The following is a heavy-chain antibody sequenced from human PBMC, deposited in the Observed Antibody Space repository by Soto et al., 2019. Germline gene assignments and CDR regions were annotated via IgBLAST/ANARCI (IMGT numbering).Heavy chain of an antibody. J-gene: IGHJ4*02. CDR2: ISHSGST. CDR1: GDSINSSHW. V-gene: IGHV4-4*02. CDR3: AARHFWSGPWTETRLDY. D-gene: IGHD3-3*02. Sequence: SETLSLTCTLYGDSINSSHWWNCVRQPPGKGLEWIGQISHSGSTNYNPSLTSRVNKSVDKSKNHFSLKLTSVTAADTAVYYCAARHFWSGPWTETRLDYWGQGTLVTVSS.